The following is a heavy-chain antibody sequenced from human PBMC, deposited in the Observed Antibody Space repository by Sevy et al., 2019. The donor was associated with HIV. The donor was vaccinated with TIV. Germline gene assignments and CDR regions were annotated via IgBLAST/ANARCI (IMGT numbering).Heavy chain of an antibody. CDR1: GLTFSSYA. CDR3: TRVDGAADWGMDV. Sequence: GGSLRLSCAASGLTFSSYAMHWVRQGPGKGLEWVAVISYDARNEDYADSVKGRFTISRDNSKNTLYLQMNSLRAEDTAVYYCTRVDGAADWGMDVWGQGTTVTVSS. D-gene: IGHD2-15*01. J-gene: IGHJ6*02. CDR2: ISYDARNE. V-gene: IGHV3-30*04.